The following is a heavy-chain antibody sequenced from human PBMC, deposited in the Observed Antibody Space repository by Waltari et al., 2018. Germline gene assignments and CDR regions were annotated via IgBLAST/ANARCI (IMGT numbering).Heavy chain of an antibody. V-gene: IGHV4-4*09. D-gene: IGHD5-12*01. Sequence: QVQLQESGPGLVKPSETLSLTCTVSGGSISTYYWSWIRQPPGKGLEWIGYIYTSGSTTYNPSLKSRVTISVDTSKNQFSLKLSSVTAADTAVYYCARARWLQSIRYFDYWGQGTLVTVSS. CDR3: ARARWLQSIRYFDY. J-gene: IGHJ4*02. CDR1: GGSISTYY. CDR2: IYTSGST.